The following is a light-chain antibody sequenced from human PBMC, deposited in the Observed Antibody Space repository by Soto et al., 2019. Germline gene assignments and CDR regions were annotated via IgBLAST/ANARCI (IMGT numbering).Light chain of an antibody. CDR2: WAS. J-gene: IGKJ1*01. Sequence: DIVMTQSPDSLAVSLGERATINCKSSQSVLYSSNNKNYLAWYQQKPGQPPKLLISWASTRESGVPDRFSGSGSGTDLTLTISSLQAEDVAVYYCQQYYSPPWTFGQGTKFYIK. V-gene: IGKV4-1*01. CDR1: QSVLYSSNNKNY. CDR3: QQYYSPPWT.